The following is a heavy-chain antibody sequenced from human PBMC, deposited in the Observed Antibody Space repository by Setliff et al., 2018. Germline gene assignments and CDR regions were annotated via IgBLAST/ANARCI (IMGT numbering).Heavy chain of an antibody. Sequence: GASVKVSCKASGYTFTSYGISWVRQAPGQGLEWMGWISVYNGNTNYAQKLQGRVTMTTDTSTSTAYMELRSLRSDDTAVYYCARDPPTYYYDSSGYGDAFDIWGQGTMVTVSS. V-gene: IGHV1-18*01. CDR3: ARDPPTYYYDSSGYGDAFDI. CDR1: GYTFTSYG. J-gene: IGHJ3*02. CDR2: ISVYNGNT. D-gene: IGHD3-22*01.